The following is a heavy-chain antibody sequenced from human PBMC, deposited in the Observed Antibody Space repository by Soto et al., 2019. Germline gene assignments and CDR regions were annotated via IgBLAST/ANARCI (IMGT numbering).Heavy chain of an antibody. Sequence: PSETLSLTCTVSGGSISSGGYYWSWIRQHPGKGLEWIGYIYYRRSTYYNPSLKSRATISVDTSKNQFSLKLSAVTAADTAVYYCARAIAMVRGEWFDPWGQGTVVTVSS. V-gene: IGHV4-31*03. CDR2: IYYRRST. CDR1: GGSISSGGYY. CDR3: ARAIAMVRGEWFDP. J-gene: IGHJ5*02. D-gene: IGHD3-10*01.